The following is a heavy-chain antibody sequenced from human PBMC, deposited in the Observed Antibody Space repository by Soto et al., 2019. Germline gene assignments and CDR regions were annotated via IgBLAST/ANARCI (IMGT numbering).Heavy chain of an antibody. Sequence: SETLSLTCAVYGGSFSGYYWSWIRQPPGKGLEWIGEINHSGSTNYNPSLKSRVTISVDTSKNQFSLKLSSVTAADTAVYYCARGPGFKRPKQIYYYYMDVWGKGTTVTVSS. CDR1: GGSFSGYY. CDR3: ARGPGFKRPKQIYYYYMDV. CDR2: INHSGST. V-gene: IGHV4-34*01. D-gene: IGHD1-1*01. J-gene: IGHJ6*03.